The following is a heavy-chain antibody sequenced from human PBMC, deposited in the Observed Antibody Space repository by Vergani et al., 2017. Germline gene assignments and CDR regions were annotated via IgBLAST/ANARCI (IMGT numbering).Heavy chain of an antibody. J-gene: IGHJ4*02. Sequence: EVQLLESGGGLVQPGGSLRLSCAASGFTFSSYAMSWVRQAPGKGLEWVSAISGSGGSTYYADSVKGRFTISRDNSKNSLYLQMNSLRTEDTALYYCAKDRGGPAASRSYFDYWGQGTLVTVSS. CDR1: GFTFSSYA. D-gene: IGHD2-2*01. CDR3: AKDRGGPAASRSYFDY. CDR2: ISGSGGST. V-gene: IGHV3-23*01.